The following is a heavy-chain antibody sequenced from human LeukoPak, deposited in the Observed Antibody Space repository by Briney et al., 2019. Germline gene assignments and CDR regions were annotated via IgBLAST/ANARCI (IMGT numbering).Heavy chain of an antibody. V-gene: IGHV3-7*01. CDR3: ARVAWPHYFDY. J-gene: IGHJ4*02. CDR2: IKEDGSEK. CDR1: GFSFRSCW. Sequence: QSGGSLRLSCAASGFSFRSCWMSWVRQAPGKGLEWVANIKEDGSEKYYVDSVKGRFTISRDNAKNALYLQMNSLRAEDTAVYYCARVAWPHYFDYWGQGTLVTVSS. D-gene: IGHD2-21*01.